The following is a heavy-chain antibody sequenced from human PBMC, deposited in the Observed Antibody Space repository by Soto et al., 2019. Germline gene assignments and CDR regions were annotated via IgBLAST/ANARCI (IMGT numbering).Heavy chain of an antibody. Sequence: GGSLRVSCAASGFTFSSYSMNWVRQAPGKGLEWVSSISSSSSYIYYADSVKGRFTISRDNAKNSLYLQMNSLRAEDTAVYYCARDPALIVVVLAAKGWFDPWGQGTLVTVSS. CDR1: GFTFSSYS. D-gene: IGHD2-2*01. CDR2: ISSSSSYI. CDR3: ARDPALIVVVLAAKGWFDP. V-gene: IGHV3-21*01. J-gene: IGHJ5*02.